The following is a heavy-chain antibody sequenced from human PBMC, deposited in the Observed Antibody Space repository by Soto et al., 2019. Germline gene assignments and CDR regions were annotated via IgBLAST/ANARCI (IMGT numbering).Heavy chain of an antibody. J-gene: IGHJ4*02. Sequence: EVQLLESGGGLVQPGGSLRLSCAASGFTFSSYAMSWVRQAPGKGLEWVSAISGSGGSTYYADSVKGRFTISRDNSKNTRYLQMNSLRAEDTAVYYCATGLSGWYVENYWGQGTLVTVSS. D-gene: IGHD6-19*01. CDR2: ISGSGGST. CDR3: ATGLSGWYVENY. CDR1: GFTFSSYA. V-gene: IGHV3-23*01.